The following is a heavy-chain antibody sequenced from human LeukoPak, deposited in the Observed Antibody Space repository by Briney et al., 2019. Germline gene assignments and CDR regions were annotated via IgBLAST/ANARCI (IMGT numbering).Heavy chain of an antibody. CDR3: ARRLYYYGSGIDY. J-gene: IGHJ4*02. Sequence: ASVKVSCKASGYTFTGYYMHWVRQAPGQGLEWMGWINPNSGGTNYAQKFQGRVTMTRDTSISTAYMELSRLGSDDTAVYYCARRLYYYGSGIDYWGQGTLVTVSS. CDR1: GYTFTGYY. CDR2: INPNSGGT. V-gene: IGHV1-2*02. D-gene: IGHD3-10*01.